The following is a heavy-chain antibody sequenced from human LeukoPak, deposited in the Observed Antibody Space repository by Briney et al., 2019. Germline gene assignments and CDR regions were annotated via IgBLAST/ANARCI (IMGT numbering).Heavy chain of an antibody. J-gene: IGHJ4*02. Sequence: SETLSLTCAVYGGSFSGYYWSWIRQPPGKGLEWIGEINHSGSTNYNPSLKSRVTISVDTSKNQFSLKLSSVTAADTAVYYCSGFSIGGYKADYGGREPLFTVSS. D-gene: IGHD6-19*01. CDR3: SGFSIGGYKADY. CDR1: GGSFSGYY. CDR2: INHSGST. V-gene: IGHV4-34*01.